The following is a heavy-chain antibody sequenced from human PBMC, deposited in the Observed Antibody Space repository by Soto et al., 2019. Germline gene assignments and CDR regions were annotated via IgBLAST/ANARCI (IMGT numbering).Heavy chain of an antibody. Sequence: GSLRLSCAASVFTFNDAWMTWVRQAPGKGLEWVGRIKNKADGGTTDFAAPVKGRFTISRDDSKNTVYLQMNSLKTEDTAVYYCTTANFWDNFDYWGQGTLVTVSS. CDR3: TTANFWDNFDY. CDR2: IKNKADGGTT. J-gene: IGHJ4*02. CDR1: VFTFNDAW. V-gene: IGHV3-15*01. D-gene: IGHD1-26*01.